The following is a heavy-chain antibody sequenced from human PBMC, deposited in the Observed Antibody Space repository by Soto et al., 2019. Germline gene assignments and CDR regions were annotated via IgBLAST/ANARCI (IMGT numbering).Heavy chain of an antibody. V-gene: IGHV4-39*01. CDR3: ATLGSSGCYQGSYFDS. CDR1: GGSISRNNHY. Sequence: QLQLQESGPGLVKPSETLSLTCTVSGGSISRNNHYWGWIRQSPGKGLEWIGRIRFSGSTNYNPFLMSRVKISMGASMNQFTMRMSSVTAADTAVFYCATLGSSGCYQGSYFDSWRQGLLVTVSS. D-gene: IGHD6-19*01. J-gene: IGHJ4*02. CDR2: IRFSGST.